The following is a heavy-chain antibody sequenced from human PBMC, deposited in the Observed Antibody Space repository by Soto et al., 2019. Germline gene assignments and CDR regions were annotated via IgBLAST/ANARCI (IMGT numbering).Heavy chain of an antibody. D-gene: IGHD3-22*01. CDR1: GYTFTSYG. Sequence: QIQLVQSGAEVKKPGASVKVSCKASGYTFTSYGISWVRQAPGQGLEWMGWISGYNGNTNYAQKLQGRVTMTTDTSTSTAYMELRSLRSDDTAVYYCARDILYYHSSGYYYFDYWGQGTLVTVSS. CDR2: ISGYNGNT. CDR3: ARDILYYHSSGYYYFDY. J-gene: IGHJ4*02. V-gene: IGHV1-18*01.